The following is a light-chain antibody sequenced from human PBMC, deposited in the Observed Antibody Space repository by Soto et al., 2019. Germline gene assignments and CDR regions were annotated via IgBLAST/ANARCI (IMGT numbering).Light chain of an antibody. J-gene: IGLJ3*02. CDR2: LNSDGSH. Sequence: QLVLTQSPSASASLGASVKLTCTLSSGRSSYAIAWHQQQPETGPRYLMKLNSDGSHSRGDGIPDRFSGSSSGAERYLTISSLQSEDEADYYCQTWGTGIRVFGGGTKLTVL. CDR3: QTWGTGIRV. V-gene: IGLV4-69*01. CDR1: SGRSSYA.